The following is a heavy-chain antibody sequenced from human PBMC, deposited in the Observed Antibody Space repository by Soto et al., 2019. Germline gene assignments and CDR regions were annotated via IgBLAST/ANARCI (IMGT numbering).Heavy chain of an antibody. CDR1: GFTFRSYA. J-gene: IGHJ6*03. CDR2: ISGSGGRT. Sequence: GGSLRLSCAVSGFTFRSYAMSWVRQAPGKGLEWVSAISGSGGRTYYADSVKGRFTISRDNSKNTLYLQMNSLRAEDTAVYYCAKNGDYVFDYYYYYMDVWGKGTTVTVSS. V-gene: IGHV3-23*01. CDR3: AKNGDYVFDYYYYYMDV. D-gene: IGHD4-17*01.